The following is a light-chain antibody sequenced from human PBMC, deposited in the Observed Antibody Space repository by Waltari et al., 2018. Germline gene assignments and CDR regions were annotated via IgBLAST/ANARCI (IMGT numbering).Light chain of an antibody. Sequence: QSVLTQPPSVSGAPGQRVTISCTGSSSNIGAGYDVHWYQQLPGTAPKLLIYGSTNRPSGVPYRFSGSKSDTPASLAITGLQAEDEADYYCQSYDSGLRVFGGGTKLTVL. CDR2: GST. J-gene: IGLJ2*01. V-gene: IGLV1-40*01. CDR3: QSYDSGLRV. CDR1: SSNIGAGYD.